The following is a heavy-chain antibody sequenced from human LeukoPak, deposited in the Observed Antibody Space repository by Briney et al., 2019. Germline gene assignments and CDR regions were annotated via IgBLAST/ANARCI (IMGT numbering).Heavy chain of an antibody. Sequence: PGGSLRLSCAASGFIFSSYSMNWVRQAPGKGLEWVSFISSSSSTIYYADSVKGRFTISRDNAKNSLYLQVNSLRAEDTAVYYCARDKTYYLDYWGQGTLVTVSS. J-gene: IGHJ4*02. CDR2: ISSSSSTI. CDR1: GFIFSSYS. CDR3: ARDKTYYLDY. V-gene: IGHV3-48*04.